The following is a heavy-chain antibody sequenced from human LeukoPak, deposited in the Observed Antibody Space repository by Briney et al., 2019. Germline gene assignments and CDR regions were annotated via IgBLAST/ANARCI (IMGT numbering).Heavy chain of an antibody. V-gene: IGHV3-30-3*01. CDR3: AREHN. Sequence: PGRSLRLSCAASGFTFSSYAMHWVRQAPGKGLEWVAVISYDGSNKYYADSVKGRFTISRDNSKNTLSLQMNSLRAEDTAVYYCAREHNWGQGTLVTVSS. CDR1: GFTFSSYA. J-gene: IGHJ4*02. CDR2: ISYDGSNK.